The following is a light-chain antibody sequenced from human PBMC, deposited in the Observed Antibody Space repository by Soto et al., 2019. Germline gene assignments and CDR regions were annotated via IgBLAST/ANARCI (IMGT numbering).Light chain of an antibody. CDR3: QQYNGS. CDR1: QSITSW. Sequence: DIQMTQSPSTLSASVGDRVTITCRASQSITSWLAWYQQRPGKAPKLLIYKASSLESGVPPRFSGSGSGTEFTLTISSLQPDDFATYYCQQYNGSFGQGTKVEIK. V-gene: IGKV1-5*03. CDR2: KAS. J-gene: IGKJ1*01.